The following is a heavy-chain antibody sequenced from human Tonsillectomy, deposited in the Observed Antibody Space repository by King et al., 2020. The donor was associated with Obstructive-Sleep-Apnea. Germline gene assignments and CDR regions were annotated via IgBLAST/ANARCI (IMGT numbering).Heavy chain of an antibody. CDR2: IYYIGNT. Sequence: QLQESGPGLVKPSETLSLTCTVSGGSISIRSYYWGWIRKPPGKGLEWIGRIYYIGNTYSNPSLKSRLTISVDTSKNQFSLKLSSVTAAETAVYYCAREGVRGVASDAFDIWGQGTMVTVSS. CDR3: AREGVRGVASDAFDI. V-gene: IGHV4-39*07. J-gene: IGHJ3*02. D-gene: IGHD3-10*01. CDR1: GGSISIRSYY.